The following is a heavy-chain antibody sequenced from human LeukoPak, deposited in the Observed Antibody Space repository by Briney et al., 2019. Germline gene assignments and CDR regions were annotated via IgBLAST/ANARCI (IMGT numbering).Heavy chain of an antibody. Sequence: PSETLSLTCTVFGGSISSYYWSWIRQPPGKGLEWIGFIFYSGTTNYNPSLKSRVTISVDTSKNQFSLKLSSVTAADTAVYYCAKGSMIVVNWGQGTLVTVSS. V-gene: IGHV4-59*01. CDR3: AKGSMIVVN. J-gene: IGHJ4*02. CDR1: GGSISSYY. CDR2: IFYSGTT. D-gene: IGHD3-22*01.